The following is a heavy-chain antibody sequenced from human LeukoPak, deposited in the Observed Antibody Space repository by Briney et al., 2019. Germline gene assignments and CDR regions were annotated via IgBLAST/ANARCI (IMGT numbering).Heavy chain of an antibody. V-gene: IGHV3-11*04. D-gene: IGHD4-17*01. J-gene: IGHJ4*02. Sequence: GGSLRLSCAASGFIFSDYYMTWIRQAPGKGLERISYISVTGSTRYYADSVKGRFTISRDNAKKSMYLQMNSLRAEDTAVYYCARGGYGDYLDYWGQGTLVTVSS. CDR3: ARGGYGDYLDY. CDR2: ISVTGSTR. CDR1: GFIFSDYY.